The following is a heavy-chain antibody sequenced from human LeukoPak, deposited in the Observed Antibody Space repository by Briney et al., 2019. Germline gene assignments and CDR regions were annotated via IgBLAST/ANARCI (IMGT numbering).Heavy chain of an antibody. V-gene: IGHV1-2*04. CDR3: ARQRVEDSPYHYYGMDV. CDR2: INPNSGGT. J-gene: IGHJ6*02. Sequence: ASVKVSCKASGYTFTGYYMHWVRQAPGQGLEWMGWINPNSGGTNYAQKFQGWVTMTRDTSISTAYMELSRLRSDDTAVYYCARQRVEDSPYHYYGMDVWGQGTTVTVSS. D-gene: IGHD3/OR15-3a*01. CDR1: GYTFTGYY.